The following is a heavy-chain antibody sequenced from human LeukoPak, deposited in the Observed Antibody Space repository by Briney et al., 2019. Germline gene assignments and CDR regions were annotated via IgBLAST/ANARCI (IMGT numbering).Heavy chain of an antibody. J-gene: IGHJ3*02. CDR1: GFTFKNYW. CDR2: IKQDESEK. CDR3: ARAGYSYGRGVDAFDI. D-gene: IGHD5-18*01. V-gene: IGHV3-7*03. Sequence: GGSLRLSCVVSGFTFKNYWMSWVRQAPAKGLEGVASIKQDESEKYYVDSVKGRFTISRDNAKSSLYLQMNNLRAEDTALYYCARAGYSYGRGVDAFDIWGQGTMVAVSS.